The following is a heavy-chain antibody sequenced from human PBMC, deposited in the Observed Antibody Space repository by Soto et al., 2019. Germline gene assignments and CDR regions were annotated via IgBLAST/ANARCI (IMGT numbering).Heavy chain of an antibody. CDR1: GYTFTDYF. CDR2: INPSGGST. CDR3: ARGGSGSQNYFDY. D-gene: IGHD1-26*01. J-gene: IGHJ4*02. Sequence: GASVKVSCKASGYTFTDYFIHWVRQAPGQGLEWMGIINPSGGSTSYAQKFQGRVTMTRDTSTSTVYMELDSLRSEDTAVYCCARGGSGSQNYFDYWGQGTLVTVSS. V-gene: IGHV1-46*01.